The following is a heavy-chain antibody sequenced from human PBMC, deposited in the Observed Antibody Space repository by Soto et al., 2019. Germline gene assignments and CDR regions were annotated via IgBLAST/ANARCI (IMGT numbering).Heavy chain of an antibody. CDR1: GYTLTELS. V-gene: IGHV1-24*01. D-gene: IGHD3-10*01. J-gene: IGHJ6*02. Sequence: ASVKVSCKVSGYTLTELSMHWVRQAPGKGLEWMGGFDPEDGETIYAQKFQGRVTMTEDTSTDTAYMELSSLRSEDTAVYYRATDSDTYYYGSGSYGMHVWGQGTTVTVSS. CDR3: ATDSDTYYYGSGSYGMHV. CDR2: FDPEDGET.